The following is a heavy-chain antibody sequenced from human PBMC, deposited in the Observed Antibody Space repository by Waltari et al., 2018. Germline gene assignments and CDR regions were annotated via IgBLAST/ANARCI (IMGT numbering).Heavy chain of an antibody. J-gene: IGHJ4*02. CDR3: ARGPPIVGAMDY. D-gene: IGHD1-26*01. Sequence: QVRLQESGPGLVKPSETLSLTCTVSGNSISSPYYWGWIRQPPGKGREWIGNIYHSGNTYYNPSLKSRVTLSVDTSKNQFSLKLNSVTAADTAVYYCARGPPIVGAMDYWGQGTLVTVSS. V-gene: IGHV4-38-2*02. CDR2: IYHSGNT. CDR1: GNSISSPYY.